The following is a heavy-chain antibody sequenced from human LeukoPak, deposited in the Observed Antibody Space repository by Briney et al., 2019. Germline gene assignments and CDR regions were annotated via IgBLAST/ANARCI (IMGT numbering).Heavy chain of an antibody. D-gene: IGHD3-3*01. CDR1: GFTVSSNY. Sequence: GGSLRLSCAASGFTVSSNYMSWVRQAPGKGLEWVSVIYSGGSTYYADSVKGRFTISRDNSKTTLYLQMNSLRAEDTAVYYCARGGPPYDFWSGLSLRGSRDNWFDPWGQGTLVTVSS. CDR3: ARGGPPYDFWSGLSLRGSRDNWFDP. V-gene: IGHV3-53*01. CDR2: IYSGGST. J-gene: IGHJ5*02.